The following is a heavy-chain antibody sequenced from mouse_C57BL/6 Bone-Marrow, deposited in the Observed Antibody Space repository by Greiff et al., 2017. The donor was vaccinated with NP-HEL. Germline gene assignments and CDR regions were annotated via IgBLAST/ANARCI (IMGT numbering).Heavy chain of an antibody. V-gene: IGHV5-16*01. CDR2: INYDGSST. CDR3: ARGTTTVVADWYFDV. J-gene: IGHJ1*03. D-gene: IGHD1-1*01. CDR1: GFTFSDYY. Sequence: EVMLVESEGGLVQPGSSMKLSCTASGFTFSDYYMAWVRQVPEKGLEWVANINYDGSSTYYLDSLKSRFIISRDNAKNILYLQMSSLKSEDTATYYCARGTTTVVADWYFDVWGTGTTVTVSS.